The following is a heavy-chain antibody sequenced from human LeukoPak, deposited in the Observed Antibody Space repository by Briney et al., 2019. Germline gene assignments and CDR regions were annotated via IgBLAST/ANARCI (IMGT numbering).Heavy chain of an antibody. J-gene: IGHJ4*02. V-gene: IGHV3-7*01. CDR1: GFTFTDYF. CDR2: IKHNGGEK. Sequence: GGSLRLSCVASGFTFTDYFMSWVRQAPGKGLEWVASIKHNGGEKYYVDSVKGRFTISRDNAKNSLYLEMSSLRVEDTAVYYCARDRGWRTSGYYLYHFDYWGQGTLVTVSS. CDR3: ARDRGWRTSGYYLYHFDY. D-gene: IGHD3-22*01.